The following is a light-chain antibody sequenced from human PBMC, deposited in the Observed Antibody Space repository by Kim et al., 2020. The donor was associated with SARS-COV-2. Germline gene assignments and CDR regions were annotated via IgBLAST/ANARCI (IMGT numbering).Light chain of an antibody. Sequence: LSPGESPTLSCRASQSVSSSYLAWYQQRPGQAPRLLIYGASSRATDIPDRFTGSGSGTDFTLTISRLEPEDFAVYYCQQYGSSPYTFGQGTKLEI. CDR1: QSVSSSY. J-gene: IGKJ2*01. CDR3: QQYGSSPYT. CDR2: GAS. V-gene: IGKV3-20*01.